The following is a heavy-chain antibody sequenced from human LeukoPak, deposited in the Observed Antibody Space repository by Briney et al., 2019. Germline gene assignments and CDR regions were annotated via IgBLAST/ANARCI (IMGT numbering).Heavy chain of an antibody. V-gene: IGHV1-46*01. CDR3: ARGQGLRLDYYYYMDV. J-gene: IGHJ6*03. CDR2: INPSGGST. Sequence: GASVKVSCKASGYTFTGYYMHWVRQAPGQGLEWMGIINPSGGSTSYAQKFQGRVTMTRDMSTSTVYMELSSLRSEDTAVYYCARGQGLRLDYYYYMDVWGKGTTVTVSS. CDR1: GYTFTGYY. D-gene: IGHD4-17*01.